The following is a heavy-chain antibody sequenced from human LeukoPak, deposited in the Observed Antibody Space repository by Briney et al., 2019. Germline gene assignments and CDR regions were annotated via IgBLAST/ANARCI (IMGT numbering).Heavy chain of an antibody. D-gene: IGHD3-10*01. Sequence: GGSLRLSCAASGFTFGSNSMNWVRQAPGKGLEWVSYISSGSGTIYYADSVKGRFTISRDNAKNSQYLQMNSLRAEDTAVYYWGRCRGSGSYHPFDYWGQGALVTVSS. CDR3: GRCRGSGSYHPFDY. CDR2: ISSGSGTI. J-gene: IGHJ4*02. CDR1: GFTFGSNS. V-gene: IGHV3-48*01.